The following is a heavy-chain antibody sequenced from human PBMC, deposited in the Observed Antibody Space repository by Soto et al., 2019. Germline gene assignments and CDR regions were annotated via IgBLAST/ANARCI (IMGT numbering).Heavy chain of an antibody. CDR3: ARIKTSAPWMQCLYY. D-gene: IGHD2-2*03. Sequence: QVQLVESGGGLVKPGGSLRLSCIASEFSFDDHYMTWVRQAPGKGLEWISQISKRGDKIFYADSVRGRFTISRDNGKNALYLQLSSLRVEDTAVYYCARIKTSAPWMQCLYYWGQGTLVTVSS. J-gene: IGHJ4*02. CDR2: ISKRGDKI. V-gene: IGHV3-11*01. CDR1: EFSFDDHY.